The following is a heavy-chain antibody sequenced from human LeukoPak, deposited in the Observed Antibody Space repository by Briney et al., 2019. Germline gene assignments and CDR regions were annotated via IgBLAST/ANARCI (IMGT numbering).Heavy chain of an antibody. CDR2: INPGYSDI. CDR3: ARHDKGYSGYVTLDY. V-gene: IGHV5-51*01. CDR1: GYSFTSYW. Sequence: GESLKISCKGSGYSFTSYWIGWVRQVPGKGLEGMGIINPGYSDIRYSPSFQGQVTISADKSISTAYLQWSSLKASDTAIYYCARHDKGYSGYVTLDYWGQGTLVTVSS. J-gene: IGHJ4*02. D-gene: IGHD5-12*01.